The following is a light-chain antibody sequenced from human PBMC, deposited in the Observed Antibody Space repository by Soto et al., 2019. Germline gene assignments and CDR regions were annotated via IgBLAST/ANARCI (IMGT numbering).Light chain of an antibody. CDR2: GAS. CDR3: QQHNNWPPWT. V-gene: IGKV3-15*01. J-gene: IGKJ1*01. CDR1: QSVSSN. Sequence: EIVMTQSPATLSVSPGERATLSCRASQSVSSNLAWYQQKPGQAPRLLIYGASTRATGTPARFSGSGSGTEFTLTISSLQSEDLAVYYCQQHNNWPPWTFGQGTKVEIK.